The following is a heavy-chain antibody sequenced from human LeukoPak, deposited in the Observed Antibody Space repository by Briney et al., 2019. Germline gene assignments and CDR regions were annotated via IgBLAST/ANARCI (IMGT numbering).Heavy chain of an antibody. V-gene: IGHV3-13*01. Sequence: GGSLRLSCAASGFTFSSYDMHWVRQATGKGLEWVSAIGTAGDTYYPGSVKGRFTISRENAKNSLYLQMNSLRAGDTAVYYCARDHVEIAWSYYYYYGMDVWGQGTTVTVSS. D-gene: IGHD5-12*01. J-gene: IGHJ6*02. CDR3: ARDHVEIAWSYYYYYGMDV. CDR1: GFTFSSYD. CDR2: IGTAGDT.